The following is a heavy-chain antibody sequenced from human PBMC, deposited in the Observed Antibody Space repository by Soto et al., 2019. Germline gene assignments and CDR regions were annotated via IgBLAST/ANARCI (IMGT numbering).Heavy chain of an antibody. D-gene: IGHD2-21*02. CDR3: ARDLRLDS. J-gene: IGHJ4*02. V-gene: IGHV4-31*03. CDR1: GGSISSCGYY. Sequence: QVQLQESGPGLVKPSDTLSLTCTVSGGSISSCGYYWNWIRQYPGKGLEWIAYIYQSGTPYYNPSLKSRATISIDRSKNQFALMLDSVTAADTAVYYCARDLRLDSWGPGTLGTVSS. CDR2: IYQSGTP.